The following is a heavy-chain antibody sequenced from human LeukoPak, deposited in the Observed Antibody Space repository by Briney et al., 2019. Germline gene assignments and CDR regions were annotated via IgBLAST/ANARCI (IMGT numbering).Heavy chain of an antibody. CDR3: ARPGGLRLGELSVLRY. CDR1: GYSFTSYW. J-gene: IGHJ4*02. CDR2: IYPGDSDT. V-gene: IGHV5-51*01. D-gene: IGHD3-16*02. Sequence: VESLHISCKGSGYSFTSYWIGWVRQMPGKGLEWMGIIYPGDSDTRYSPSFQGQVTISADKSISTAYLQWSSLKASDTAMYYCARPGGLRLGELSVLRYWGQGTLVTVSS.